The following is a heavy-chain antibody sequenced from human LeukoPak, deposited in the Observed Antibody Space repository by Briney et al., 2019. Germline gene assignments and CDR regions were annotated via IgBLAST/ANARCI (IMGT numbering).Heavy chain of an antibody. J-gene: IGHJ4*02. CDR1: GYTFTSYD. D-gene: IGHD7-27*01. Sequence: ASVKVSCKASGYTFTSYDFNWARQATGQRPEWMGWMSPNSGDTGYAQKFQDRVTMTRNTSISTAYMELSSLRSDDTAVYYCARGPPNWGYDYWGPGTLVTVSS. CDR2: MSPNSGDT. V-gene: IGHV1-8*01. CDR3: ARGPPNWGYDY.